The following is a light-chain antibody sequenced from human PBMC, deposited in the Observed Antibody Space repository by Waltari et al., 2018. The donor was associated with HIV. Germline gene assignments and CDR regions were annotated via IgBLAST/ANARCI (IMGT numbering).Light chain of an antibody. CDR1: QSVLYSSNNKNY. V-gene: IGKV4-1*01. CDR2: WAS. J-gene: IGKJ2*01. CDR3: QQYYILPYT. Sequence: DIVMAQSPDSLAVSLGERATINCKSSQSVLYSSNNKNYLAWYQQKPGQAPKLLIYWASTREAGVPDRFSGSGSGTDFTLTISSLQAEDVGVYYCQQYYILPYTFGQGTKLEIK.